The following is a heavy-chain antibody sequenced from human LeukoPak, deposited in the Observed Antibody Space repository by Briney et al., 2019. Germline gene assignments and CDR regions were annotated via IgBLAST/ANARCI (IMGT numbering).Heavy chain of an antibody. Sequence: ASVKVSCKASGYTFTSYGISWVRQAPGQGLEWMGWISAYNGNTNYAQKFQGRVTITADKSTSTAYMELSSLRSEDTAVYYCASRWFGEFQTYYFDYWGQGTLVTVSS. CDR3: ASRWFGEFQTYYFDY. D-gene: IGHD3-10*01. CDR2: ISAYNGNT. CDR1: GYTFTSYG. J-gene: IGHJ4*02. V-gene: IGHV1-18*01.